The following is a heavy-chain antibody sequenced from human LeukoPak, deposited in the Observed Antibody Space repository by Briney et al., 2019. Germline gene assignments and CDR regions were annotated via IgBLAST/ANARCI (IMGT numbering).Heavy chain of an antibody. Sequence: PVASVKVSCKASGGTFSSYAISWVRQTPGQGLEWMGGIIPIFGTANYAQKFQGRVTITTNESTSTAYMELSSLRSEDTAVYYCARGGIAARDSPPCRFDYWGQGTLVTVSS. D-gene: IGHD6-6*01. CDR3: ARGGIAARDSPPCRFDY. V-gene: IGHV1-69*05. CDR2: IIPIFGTA. CDR1: GGTFSSYA. J-gene: IGHJ4*02.